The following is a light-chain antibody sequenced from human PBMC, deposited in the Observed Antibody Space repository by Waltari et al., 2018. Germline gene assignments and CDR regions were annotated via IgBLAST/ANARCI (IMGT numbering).Light chain of an antibody. V-gene: IGLV3-25*03. CDR2: KDS. J-gene: IGLJ2*01. Sequence: SSELTQPLSVSVSPGQTARITCSGDALPNQYASWYQKKPGQAPLLVIFKDSERPSLIAERFSGSSSGTVVALTISGVQAEDEADYFCQSADSTGTHRFFGGGTKLTVL. CDR1: ALPNQY. CDR3: QSADSTGTHRF.